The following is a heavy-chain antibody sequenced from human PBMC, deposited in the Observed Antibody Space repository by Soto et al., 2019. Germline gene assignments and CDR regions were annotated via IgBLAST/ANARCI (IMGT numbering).Heavy chain of an antibody. CDR1: GGSFSDHY. V-gene: IGHV4-34*01. D-gene: IGHD6-13*01. CDR2: ISHSGNT. J-gene: IGHJ6*03. Sequence: PSETLSLTCAVYGGSFSDHYWSWIRQPPGKGLEWIGEISHSGNTNYNPSLKSRVTISVDTSKNQFSLKLSSMTAADTAVYYCARARVSRQLGGYYYMDVWGKGTTVTVSS. CDR3: ARARVSRQLGGYYYMDV.